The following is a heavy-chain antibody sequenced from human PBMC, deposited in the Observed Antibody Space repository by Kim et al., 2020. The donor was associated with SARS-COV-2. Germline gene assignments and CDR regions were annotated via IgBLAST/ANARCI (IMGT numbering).Heavy chain of an antibody. CDR1: GYSFSDYW. CDR2: ICPGDSDT. D-gene: IGHD2-2*01. CDR3: ARHSTRGGTTSLDS. Sequence: GESLKISCEVSGYSFSDYWIAWVRQTPGKGLEWMGVICPGDSDTRYSPSFQGQVTISADKSITTAYLQWGSLQASDTAIYYCARHSTRGGTTSLDSWGQGTLVTVSS. V-gene: IGHV5-51*01. J-gene: IGHJ4*02.